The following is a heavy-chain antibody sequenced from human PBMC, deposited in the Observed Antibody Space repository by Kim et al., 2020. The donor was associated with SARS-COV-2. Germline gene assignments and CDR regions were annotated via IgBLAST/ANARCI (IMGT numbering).Heavy chain of an antibody. D-gene: IGHD1-26*01. CDR3: ARDSPYSGSYYGRGVDY. Sequence: ASVKVSCKASGYTFTSYYMHWVRQAPGQGLEWMGIINPSGGSTSYAQKFQGRVTMTRDTSTSTVYMELSSLRSEDTAVYYCARDSPYSGSYYGRGVDYWGQGTLVTVSS. V-gene: IGHV1-46*01. CDR2: INPSGGST. J-gene: IGHJ4*02. CDR1: GYTFTSYY.